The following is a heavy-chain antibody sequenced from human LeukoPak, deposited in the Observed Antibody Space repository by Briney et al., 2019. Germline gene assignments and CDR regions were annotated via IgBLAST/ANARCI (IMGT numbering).Heavy chain of an antibody. D-gene: IGHD4-17*01. CDR2: IYYSGST. CDR1: GESFSGYY. CDR3: ARVNDYGDSPYFDY. V-gene: IGHV4-30-4*01. J-gene: IGHJ4*02. Sequence: SETLSLTCAVYGESFSGYYWSWIRQPPGKGLEWIGYIYYSGSTYYNPSLKNRVTISVDTSKNQFSLKLSSVTAADTAVYYCARVNDYGDSPYFDYWGQGTLVTVSS.